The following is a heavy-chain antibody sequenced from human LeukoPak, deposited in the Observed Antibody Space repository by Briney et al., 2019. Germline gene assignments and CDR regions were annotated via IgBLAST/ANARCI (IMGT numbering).Heavy chain of an antibody. J-gene: IGHJ4*02. CDR3: AGRIAAAGTPLFDY. D-gene: IGHD6-13*01. CDR1: GGTFSSYA. V-gene: IGHV1-69*04. Sequence: ASVKVSCKASGGTFSSYAIGWVRQAPGQGLEWMGRIIPILGIANYAQKFQGRVTITADKSTSTAYMELSSLRSEDTAVYYCAGRIAAAGTPLFDYWGQGTLDTVSS. CDR2: IIPILGIA.